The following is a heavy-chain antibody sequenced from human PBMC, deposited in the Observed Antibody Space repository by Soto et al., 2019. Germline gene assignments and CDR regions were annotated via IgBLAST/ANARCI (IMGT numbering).Heavy chain of an antibody. Sequence: QVQLQESGPGLVKPSETLSLTCTVSGGSISSYYWSWIRQPAGKGLEWMGRIYTSGSTNYNPSLKSRVTMSVDTSKHQFSLKLSSVTAADTAVYYCARHIVVVPAPIGWFDPWGQGTLVTVSS. CDR1: GGSISSYY. J-gene: IGHJ5*02. CDR2: IYTSGST. V-gene: IGHV4-4*07. CDR3: ARHIVVVPAPIGWFDP. D-gene: IGHD2-2*01.